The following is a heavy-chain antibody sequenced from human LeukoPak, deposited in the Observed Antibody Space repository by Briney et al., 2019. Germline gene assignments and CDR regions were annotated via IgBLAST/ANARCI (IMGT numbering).Heavy chain of an antibody. CDR3: ARDPTQWLVFRTFEVKGYYFDY. CDR2: INPSGIST. D-gene: IGHD6-19*01. Sequence: ASVKVSCKASGYTFTSYYMHWVRQAPGQGLEWMGIINPSGISTSYAQKFQGRVTITRDTSASTAYMELSSLRSEDTAVYYCARDPTQWLVFRTFEVKGYYFDYWGQETLVTVSS. CDR1: GYTFTSYY. J-gene: IGHJ4*02. V-gene: IGHV1-46*01.